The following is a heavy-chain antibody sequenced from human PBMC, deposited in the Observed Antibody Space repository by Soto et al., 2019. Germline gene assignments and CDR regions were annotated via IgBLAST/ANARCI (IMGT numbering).Heavy chain of an antibody. D-gene: IGHD3-22*01. J-gene: IGHJ2*01. Sequence: ASVKVSCKASGNTLTSHWMHWVRQAPGQGLEWMGVINPSGTTTLYARSFQGRVTMTRDTSTSTVYMEVRSLRSEDTAVYYCARDNYYASSGSKGWYFDLWGRGTLVTVSS. CDR2: INPSGTTT. CDR1: GNTLTSHW. V-gene: IGHV1-46*01. CDR3: ARDNYYASSGSKGWYFDL.